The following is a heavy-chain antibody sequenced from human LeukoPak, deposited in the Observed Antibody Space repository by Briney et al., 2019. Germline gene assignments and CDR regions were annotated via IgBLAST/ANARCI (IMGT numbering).Heavy chain of an antibody. CDR1: GGSFSGYY. D-gene: IGHD5-12*01. CDR3: ARYANGYDPTHYYYYMDV. V-gene: IGHV4-34*01. Sequence: SETLSLTCAVYGGSFSGYYWSWIRQPPGKGLEWIGEINHSGSTNYNPSLKSRVTISVDTSKNQFSLKLSSVTAADTAVYYCARYANGYDPTHYYYYMDVWGKGTTVTVSS. J-gene: IGHJ6*03. CDR2: INHSGST.